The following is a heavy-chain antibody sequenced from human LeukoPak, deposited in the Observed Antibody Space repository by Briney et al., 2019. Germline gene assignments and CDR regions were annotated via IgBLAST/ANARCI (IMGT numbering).Heavy chain of an antibody. CDR2: INHSGST. CDR1: GGSFSGYY. D-gene: IGHD3-3*01. J-gene: IGHJ4*02. Sequence: PSEPLSLTCAVYGGSFSGYYWSWIRQPPGKGLEWIGEINHSGSTNYNPSLKSRVTISVDTSQNQFSLKLSSVIAADTAVYYCARGDFWSGYPFDYWGQGTLVTVSS. V-gene: IGHV4-34*01. CDR3: ARGDFWSGYPFDY.